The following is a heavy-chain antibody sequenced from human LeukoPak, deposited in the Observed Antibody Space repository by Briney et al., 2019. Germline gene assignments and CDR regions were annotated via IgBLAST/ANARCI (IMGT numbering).Heavy chain of an antibody. D-gene: IGHD6-13*01. CDR3: ASLSSSFLVDY. CDR2: IYSGGST. Sequence: GGSLRLSCAASGFTVSSNYMSWVRQAPGKGLEWVSVIYSGGSTYYADSVKGRFTISRDNSKNTLYLQMNSLRAEDTAVYYCASLSSSFLVDYWGQGTLVTVSS. J-gene: IGHJ4*02. V-gene: IGHV3-53*01. CDR1: GFTVSSNY.